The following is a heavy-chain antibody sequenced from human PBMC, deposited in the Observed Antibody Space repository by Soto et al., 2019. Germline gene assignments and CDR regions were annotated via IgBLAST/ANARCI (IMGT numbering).Heavy chain of an antibody. Sequence: QVQLQESGPGLVKPSQTLSLTCTVSGGSISSGGYYWSWIRQHPGKGLEWIGYIYYSGSTYYNPSLKSRVTIPVDTSKNQFSLKLSSVTAADTAVYYCARDKVTRGYSYVRYYFDYWGQGTLVTVSS. CDR3: ARDKVTRGYSYVRYYFDY. J-gene: IGHJ4*02. CDR1: GGSISSGGYY. V-gene: IGHV4-31*03. CDR2: IYYSGST. D-gene: IGHD5-18*01.